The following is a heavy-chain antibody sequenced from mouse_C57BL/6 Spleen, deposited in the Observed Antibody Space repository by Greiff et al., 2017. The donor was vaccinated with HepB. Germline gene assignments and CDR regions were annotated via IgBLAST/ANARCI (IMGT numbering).Heavy chain of an antibody. J-gene: IGHJ3*01. D-gene: IGHD2-13*01. V-gene: IGHV1-63*01. CDR3: ARMRSDGDYVFAY. CDR2: IYPGGGYT. CDR1: GYTFTNYW. Sequence: VQLQQSGAELVRPGTSVKMSCKASGYTFTNYWIGWAKQRPGHGLEWIGDIYPGGGYTNYNEKFKGKATLTADKSSSTAYMQFSSLTSEDSAIYYCARMRSDGDYVFAYWGQGTLVTVSA.